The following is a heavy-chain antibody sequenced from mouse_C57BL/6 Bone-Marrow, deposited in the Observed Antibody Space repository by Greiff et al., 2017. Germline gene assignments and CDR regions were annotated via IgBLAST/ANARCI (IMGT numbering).Heavy chain of an antibody. Sequence: EVHLVESGGDLVKPGGSLKLSCAASGFTFSSYGMSWVRQTPDKRLEWVATISSGGSYTYYPDSVKGRFTISRDNAKNTLYLQRSSLKSEDTAMYYCAGGLGDFDYWGQGTTLTVSS. CDR1: GFTFSSYG. V-gene: IGHV5-6*01. J-gene: IGHJ2*01. CDR3: AGGLGDFDY. CDR2: ISSGGSYT. D-gene: IGHD4-1*01.